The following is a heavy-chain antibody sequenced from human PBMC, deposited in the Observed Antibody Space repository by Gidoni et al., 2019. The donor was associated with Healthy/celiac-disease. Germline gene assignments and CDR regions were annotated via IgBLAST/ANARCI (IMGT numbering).Heavy chain of an antibody. CDR3: AKVEEQWPLWGDWYYFDY. Sequence: EVQLVESGGGLVQPGGSLRLSCAASGFTFSRYAMSWVRQAPGKGLEWVSAISGRGGSTYYADSVKGRFTISRDNSKNTLYLQMNSLRAEDTAVYYCAKVEEQWPLWGDWYYFDYWGQGTLVTVSS. CDR1: GFTFSRYA. V-gene: IGHV3-23*04. J-gene: IGHJ4*02. D-gene: IGHD6-19*01. CDR2: ISGRGGST.